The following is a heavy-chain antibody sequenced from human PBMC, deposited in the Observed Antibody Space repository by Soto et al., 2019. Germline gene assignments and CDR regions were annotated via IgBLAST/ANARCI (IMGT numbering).Heavy chain of an antibody. CDR3: ATAGQFRFDN. V-gene: IGHV3-74*01. D-gene: IGHD2-21*01. CDR1: GFTLSTYW. CDR2: INADGRTT. Sequence: EVQLVESGGGLFQPGGSLRLSCEASGFTLSTYWMPWVRQAPGQRLVWLSRINADGRTTNYADSVRGRFTISRDNAKNRLFLQVNSLRAEDTAVYYCATAGQFRFDNWGQGALVTVSS. J-gene: IGHJ4*02.